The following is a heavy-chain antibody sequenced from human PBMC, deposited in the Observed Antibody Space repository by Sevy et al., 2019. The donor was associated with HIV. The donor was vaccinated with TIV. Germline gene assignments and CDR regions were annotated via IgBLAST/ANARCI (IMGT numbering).Heavy chain of an antibody. CDR3: ARVGRGTGTTSRYYYYMDV. V-gene: IGHV1-18*01. Sequence: SVKVSCKASGYTFTSYGISWVRQAPGQGLEWMGWISAYNGNTNYAQKLQGRVTMTTDTSTSTAYMELRSLRSDDTAVYYCARVGRGTGTTSRYYYYMDVWGKGTTVTVSS. CDR1: GYTFTSYG. D-gene: IGHD1-7*01. J-gene: IGHJ6*03. CDR2: ISAYNGNT.